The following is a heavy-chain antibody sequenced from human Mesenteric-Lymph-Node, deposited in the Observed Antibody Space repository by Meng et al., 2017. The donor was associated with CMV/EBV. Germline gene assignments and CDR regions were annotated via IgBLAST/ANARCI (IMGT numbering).Heavy chain of an antibody. V-gene: IGHV4-34*01. D-gene: IGHD3-3*01. CDR2: INHSGST. CDR1: GGSSSGYY. Sequence: GSLRLSCAVYGGSSSGYYWSWIRQPPGKGLEWIGEINHSGSTNYNPSLKSRVTISVDTSKNQFSLKLSSVTAADTAVYYCATYLEWLHKSFDYWGQGTLVTVSS. CDR3: ATYLEWLHKSFDY. J-gene: IGHJ4*02.